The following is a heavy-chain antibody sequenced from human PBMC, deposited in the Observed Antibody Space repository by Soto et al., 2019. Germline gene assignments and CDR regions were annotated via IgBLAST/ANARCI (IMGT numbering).Heavy chain of an antibody. CDR1: GFTFSSYG. CDR2: IWYDGSNK. CDR3: ARDGGGGDYGGGYYFDY. Sequence: QVQLVESGGGVVQPGRSLRLSCAASGFTFSSYGMHWVRQAPGKGLEWVAVIWYDGSNKYYADSVKGRFTISRDNSKNTLYLQMTGLRAEDTAVYYWARDGGGGDYGGGYYFDYWGQGTLVTVSS. J-gene: IGHJ4*02. D-gene: IGHD4-17*01. V-gene: IGHV3-33*01.